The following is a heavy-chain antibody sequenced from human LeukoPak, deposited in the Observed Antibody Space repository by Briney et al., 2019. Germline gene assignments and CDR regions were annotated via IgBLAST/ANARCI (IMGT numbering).Heavy chain of an antibody. D-gene: IGHD3-22*01. CDR2: IYSGGST. Sequence: GGSLRLSCAASGFTVSGNYVSWVRQAPGKGLEWVSVIYSGGSTYYADSVKGRFTISRDNSKNTLYLQMNSLRAEDTAVYYCARGVRYDSSGWFDCWGQGTLVTVSS. V-gene: IGHV3-53*01. CDR1: GFTVSGNY. CDR3: ARGVRYDSSGWFDC. J-gene: IGHJ4*02.